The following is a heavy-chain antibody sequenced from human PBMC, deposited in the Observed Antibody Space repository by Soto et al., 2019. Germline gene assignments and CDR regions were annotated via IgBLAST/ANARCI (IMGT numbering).Heavy chain of an antibody. CDR2: LNPRNGDT. J-gene: IGHJ4*02. D-gene: IGHD3-10*01. CDR3: ARDLNPYYGPGSLTGFFHY. CDR1: GYIFLDHY. V-gene: IGHV1-2*02. Sequence: GASVKVSCKASGYIFLDHYVHWVRQAPGQGLEWMGWLNPRNGDTKYAQKFQGRVTMTRDTSISTHYMELTGLTSDDTAVYYCARDLNPYYGPGSLTGFFHYWGQGTLVTVSS.